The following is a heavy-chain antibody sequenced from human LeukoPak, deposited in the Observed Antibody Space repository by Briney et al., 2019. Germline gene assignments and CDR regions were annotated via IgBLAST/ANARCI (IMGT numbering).Heavy chain of an antibody. D-gene: IGHD6-19*01. V-gene: IGHV3-23*01. CDR2: ISESGTST. CDR3: AKRGRSGWSGNWFDP. Sequence: GGSLRLSCAASGFTFYNYAMAWVRQAPGKGLEWVSTISESGTSTYYADSVKGRFTIPRDNSKNTLFLQMNGLRAEDTAVYYCAKRGRSGWSGNWFDPWGQGTLVTVSS. J-gene: IGHJ5*02. CDR1: GFTFYNYA.